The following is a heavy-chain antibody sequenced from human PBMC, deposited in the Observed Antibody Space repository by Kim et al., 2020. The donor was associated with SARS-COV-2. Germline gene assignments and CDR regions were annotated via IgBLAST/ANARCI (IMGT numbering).Heavy chain of an antibody. CDR2: IWYDGSNK. D-gene: IGHD5-12*01. Sequence: GGSLRLSCAASGFTFSSYGMHWVRQAPGKGLEWVAVIWYDGSNKYYADSVKGRFTISRDNSKNTLYLQMNSLRAEDTAVYYCSMATTPYYYYGMDVWGQGTTVTVSS. V-gene: IGHV3-33*01. CDR3: SMATTPYYYYGMDV. J-gene: IGHJ6*02. CDR1: GFTFSSYG.